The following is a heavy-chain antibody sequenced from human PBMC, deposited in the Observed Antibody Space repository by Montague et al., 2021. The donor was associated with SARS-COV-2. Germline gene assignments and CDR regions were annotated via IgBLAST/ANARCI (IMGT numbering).Heavy chain of an antibody. CDR1: GGSISSSSYY. CDR3: ARVGRQQLVRLSGMDG. CDR2: IYYSGXT. D-gene: IGHD6-13*01. V-gene: IGHV4-39*07. Sequence: SETLSLTCTVAGGSISSSSYYWGWIRQPPGKGLEWIGSIYYSGXTXYXXXXKXRVTISVDTSKNQFSLKLSSVTAADTAVYYCARVGRQQLVRLSGMDGCGQGTTVTVSS. J-gene: IGHJ6*02.